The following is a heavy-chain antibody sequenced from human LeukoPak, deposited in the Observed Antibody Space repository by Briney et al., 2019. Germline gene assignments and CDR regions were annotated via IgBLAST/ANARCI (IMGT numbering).Heavy chain of an antibody. J-gene: IGHJ4*02. CDR1: GGSISSYY. CDR3: ATTSGFSGKFDY. V-gene: IGHV4-59*08. CDR2: IYYSGST. D-gene: IGHD3-10*01. Sequence: SETLSLTCTVSGGSISSYYWSWIRQPPGKGLEWIGYIYYSGSTYYNPTLKSRVTISVDTSKNQFSLKLSSVTAADTAVYYCATTSGFSGKFDYWGQGTLVTVSS.